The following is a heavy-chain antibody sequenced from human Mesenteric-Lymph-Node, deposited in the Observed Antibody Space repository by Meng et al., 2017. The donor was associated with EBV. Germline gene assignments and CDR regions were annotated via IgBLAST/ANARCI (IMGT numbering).Heavy chain of an antibody. CDR3: AGGDYVNQFNY. CDR2: VHHSGLT. V-gene: IGHV4-30-2*06. CDR1: GGSVNSGGYS. D-gene: IGHD4-17*01. Sequence: QLQLQECGAGLVKPSQTLSLTCTVAGGSVNSGGYSWSWIRQSPEKGLEWIGYVHHSGLTYYNPSLETRVIISLERSKNQFSLKLTSVTAADTAVYYCAGGDYVNQFNYWGQGTLVTVSS. J-gene: IGHJ4*02.